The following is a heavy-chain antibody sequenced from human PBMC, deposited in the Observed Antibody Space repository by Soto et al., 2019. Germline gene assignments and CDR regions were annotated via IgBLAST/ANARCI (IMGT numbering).Heavy chain of an antibody. D-gene: IGHD1-1*01. Sequence: QVRLQQWGTGLLKSSETLSLTCAVYGGSFSGYYWSWLRQPPGKGLEWIGEINHSGSPNYNPSLKSRVTISVDTSKNQFSLKMTSVTDADTAVYYCATANWSHHYFDAWGQGTLVTVSS. J-gene: IGHJ5*02. CDR2: INHSGSP. CDR1: GGSFSGYY. V-gene: IGHV4-34*01. CDR3: ATANWSHHYFDA.